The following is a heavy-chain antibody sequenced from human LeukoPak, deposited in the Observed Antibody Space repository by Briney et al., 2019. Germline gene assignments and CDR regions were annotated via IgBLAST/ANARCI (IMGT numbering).Heavy chain of an antibody. J-gene: IGHJ4*01. Sequence: GGSLRLSCSASGFTFSSYAMHWVRQAPGKGLEYVSAISSNGGSTYYADSVKGRFTISRDNSKNTLYLQMSSLRAEDTAVYYCVAHCSSTSCYLSFFDYWGQEPWSPSPQ. V-gene: IGHV3-64D*06. CDR2: ISSNGGST. CDR3: VAHCSSTSCYLSFFDY. D-gene: IGHD2-2*01. CDR1: GFTFSSYA.